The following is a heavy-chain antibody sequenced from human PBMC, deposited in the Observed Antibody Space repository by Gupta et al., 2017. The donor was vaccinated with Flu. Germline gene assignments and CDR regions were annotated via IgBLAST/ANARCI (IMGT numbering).Heavy chain of an antibody. CDR1: GFTFSDAW. D-gene: IGHD2-2*01. CDR3: ATDCAGSSSCYDVAVNWLDP. CDR2: IKRKSDGGTT. V-gene: IGHV3-15*01. Sequence: EVQLVESGGGLVKPGGSLRLSCAASGFTFSDAWMNWVRQAPGKGLEWVGRIKRKSDGGTTDYAAHVKGRFTISRDDSKNTLYLQMNSLKTEDTAVYYCATDCAGSSSCYDVAVNWLDPWGQGTLVTVSS. J-gene: IGHJ5*02.